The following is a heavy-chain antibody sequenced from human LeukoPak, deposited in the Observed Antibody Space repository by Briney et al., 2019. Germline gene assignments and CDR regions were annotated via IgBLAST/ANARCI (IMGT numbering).Heavy chain of an antibody. V-gene: IGHV3-13*04. Sequence: TGGSLRLSCAASGXTFSSYDMHWVRQATGKGLEWVSAIGTAGDTYYPGSVKGRFTISRENAKNSLYLQMNSLRAGDTAVYYCAGGRGDYGDYAFDYWGQGTLVTVSS. CDR3: AGGRGDYGDYAFDY. D-gene: IGHD4-17*01. CDR1: GXTFSSYD. J-gene: IGHJ4*02. CDR2: IGTAGDT.